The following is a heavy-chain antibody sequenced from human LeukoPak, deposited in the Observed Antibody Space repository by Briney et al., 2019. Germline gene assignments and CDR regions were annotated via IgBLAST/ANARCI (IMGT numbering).Heavy chain of an antibody. CDR2: IYYSGST. Sequence: PSETLSLTCSVSGGSISGYYWSWIRQPPGKGLEWLGYIYYSGSTNYNPSLKSRVTVSVDTSKNQFSLKLSSVTAADPAVYYCARGDWGSYGLQWPYYYYYYMDVWGKGTTVTVSS. V-gene: IGHV4-59*01. D-gene: IGHD5-18*01. J-gene: IGHJ6*03. CDR3: ARGDWGSYGLQWPYYYYYYMDV. CDR1: GGSISGYY.